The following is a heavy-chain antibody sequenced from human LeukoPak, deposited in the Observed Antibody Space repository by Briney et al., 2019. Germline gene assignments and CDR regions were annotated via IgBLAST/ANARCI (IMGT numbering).Heavy chain of an antibody. D-gene: IGHD6-13*01. V-gene: IGHV3-15*01. CDR3: ATLLAAAGYDY. CDR2: IKSKTDGGTT. J-gene: IGHJ4*02. Sequence: GGSLRLSCSASGFTFSNALMSWVRQAPGKGLEWVGRIKSKTDGGTTDYAAPVKGRFTISRDDSKNTLYLQMNSLKTEDTAVYYCATLLAAAGYDYWGQGTLVTVSS. CDR1: GFTFSNAL.